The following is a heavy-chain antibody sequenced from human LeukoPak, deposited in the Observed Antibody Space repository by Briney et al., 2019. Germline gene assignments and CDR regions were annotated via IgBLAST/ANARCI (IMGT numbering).Heavy chain of an antibody. Sequence: PSKTLSLTCTVSGGSISSSSYYWGWIRQPPGKGLEWIGSIYYSGSTYYHPSLKSRVTMSVDTSKNQFSLKLSSVTAADTAVYYCARGELELDYWGQGTLVIFSS. J-gene: IGHJ4*02. CDR2: IYYSGST. CDR3: ARGELELDY. CDR1: GGSISSSSYY. D-gene: IGHD1-7*01. V-gene: IGHV4-39*07.